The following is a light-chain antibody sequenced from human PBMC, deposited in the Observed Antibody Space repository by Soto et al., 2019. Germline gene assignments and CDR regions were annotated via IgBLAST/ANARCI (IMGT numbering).Light chain of an antibody. Sequence: EIVMTQSPATLSVSPGERATLSCRASQSVSSNLAWYQQKPGQAPRLLIYGASTRATGIPARFSGSGSGTEFTLTISSLQSEDLAVYYCQQYNNWPPTFGQVTKVEIK. V-gene: IGKV3-15*01. J-gene: IGKJ1*01. CDR2: GAS. CDR1: QSVSSN. CDR3: QQYNNWPPT.